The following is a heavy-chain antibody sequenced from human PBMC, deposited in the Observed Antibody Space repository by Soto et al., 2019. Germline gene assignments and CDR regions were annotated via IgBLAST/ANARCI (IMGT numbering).Heavy chain of an antibody. J-gene: IGHJ4*02. CDR2: ISYDGSNK. CDR1: GFTFSSYA. D-gene: IGHD2-15*01. Sequence: GSLRLSCAASGFTFSSYAMHWVRQAPGKGLEWVAVISYDGSNKYYADSVKGRFTISRDNSKNTLYLQMNSLRAEDTAVYYCARAFTTYCSGGSCHLAYWGQGALVTVSS. CDR3: ARAFTTYCSGGSCHLAY. V-gene: IGHV3-30-3*01.